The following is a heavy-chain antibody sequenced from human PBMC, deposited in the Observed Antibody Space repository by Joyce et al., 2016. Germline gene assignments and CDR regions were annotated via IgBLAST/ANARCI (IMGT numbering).Heavy chain of an antibody. CDR2: IWYDGSYK. J-gene: IGHJ4*02. CDR3: ARDGHDYINYERYYFDY. D-gene: IGHD4-11*01. Sequence: QVQLVESGGGVVQPGRSLRLSCAASGFSFSNYDMQWVRQAPGKGLEWVAGIWYDGSYKYYGGSVKGRFTISRDNSKNTLYLEMNSLRAEDTAVYYCARDGHDYINYERYYFDYWGQGTLVTVSS. CDR1: GFSFSNYD. V-gene: IGHV3-33*01.